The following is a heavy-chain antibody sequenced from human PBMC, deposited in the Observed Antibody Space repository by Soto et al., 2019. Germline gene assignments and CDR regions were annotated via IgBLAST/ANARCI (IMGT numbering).Heavy chain of an antibody. CDR3: ASVQDY. Sequence: QLQLQESGSGLVKPSQTLSLTCAVSGGSISSGGYSWSWIRQPPGKGLEGVGYIYHRGRVYYNPSLESPVTVSVNGSKTQSSQKLSSVTAADPAVYCCASVQDYWGQGTLVTVSS. D-gene: IGHD1-1*01. CDR1: GGSISSGGYS. CDR2: IYHRGRV. J-gene: IGHJ4*02. V-gene: IGHV4-30-2*01.